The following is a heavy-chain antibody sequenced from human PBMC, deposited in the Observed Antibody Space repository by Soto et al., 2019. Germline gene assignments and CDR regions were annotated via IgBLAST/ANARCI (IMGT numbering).Heavy chain of an antibody. V-gene: IGHV3-73*02. Sequence: EVQLVESGGGLVQPGGSLKLSCAASGLTFSASAMHWVRQAPGKGLEWVGRIRNKVDSYRTVYAAAVNGRFIISRDDSNNMAYLQMNSLTTEDTAVYYCCRHDARCGSCDYWGKGSRVSVSS. CDR3: CRHDARCGSCDY. CDR1: GLTFSASA. J-gene: IGHJ4*02. D-gene: IGHD5-12*01. CDR2: IRNKVDSYRT.